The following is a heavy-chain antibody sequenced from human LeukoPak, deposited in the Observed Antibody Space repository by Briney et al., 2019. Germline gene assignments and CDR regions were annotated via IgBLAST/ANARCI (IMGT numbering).Heavy chain of an antibody. D-gene: IGHD1-26*01. J-gene: IGHJ4*02. CDR3: ARNVGY. CDR2: ILSGGST. V-gene: IGHV3-53*01. Sequence: GGSLRLSCAVSGLTVSNNYMSWVRQAPGKGLEWVSVILSGGSTYYADSVKGRFTISRDNSKNTVYLQMNSLRDEDTAVYYCARNVGYWGQGTLVTVSS. CDR1: GLTVSNNY.